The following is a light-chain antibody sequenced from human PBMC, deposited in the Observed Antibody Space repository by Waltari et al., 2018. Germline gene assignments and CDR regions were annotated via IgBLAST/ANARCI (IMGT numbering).Light chain of an antibody. CDR2: WAS. CDR1: QSVLYSSNNKNY. Sequence: DIVMTQSPDSLAVSLGERATINCKSSQSVLYSSNNKNYLAWYQQKPGQPPKLLIYWASARESGVPDRFSGSGSGADFTLTINSLQAEDVAVYYYQQYYTAPLTFGGGTKVEIK. J-gene: IGKJ4*01. V-gene: IGKV4-1*01. CDR3: QQYYTAPLT.